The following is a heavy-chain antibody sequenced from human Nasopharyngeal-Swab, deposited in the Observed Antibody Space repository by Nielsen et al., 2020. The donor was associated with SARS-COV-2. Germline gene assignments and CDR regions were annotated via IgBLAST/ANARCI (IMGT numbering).Heavy chain of an antibody. J-gene: IGHJ4*02. CDR3: VKNSGRDGGY. CDR2: ISSSGGTM. CDR1: GFTFSIYS. Sequence: GESLKISCATSGFTFSIYSMNWVRQAPGKGLEWVSYISSSGGTMYYTDSVKGRFTISRDNVKHSLFLQMNSLRDDDTAVYYCVKNSGRDGGYWGQGTLVTVSS. V-gene: IGHV3-48*02. D-gene: IGHD1-1*01.